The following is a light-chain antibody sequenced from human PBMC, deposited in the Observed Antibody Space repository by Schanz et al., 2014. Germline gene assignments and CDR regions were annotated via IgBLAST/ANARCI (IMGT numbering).Light chain of an antibody. CDR3: SSYAGSRNLV. CDR2: EVN. CDR1: SSDVGGYNY. V-gene: IGLV2-8*01. J-gene: IGLJ2*01. Sequence: QSALTQPPSASGSPGQSVTISCTGTSSDVGGYNYVSWYQQHPGKAPKLVIYEVNKRPSGVPDRFSGSKSGDTASLTVSGLQAEDDADYYCSSYAGSRNLVFGGGTKLTVV.